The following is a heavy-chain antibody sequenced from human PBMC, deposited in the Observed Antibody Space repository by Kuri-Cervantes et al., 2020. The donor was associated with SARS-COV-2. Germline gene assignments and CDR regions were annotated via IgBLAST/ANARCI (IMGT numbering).Heavy chain of an antibody. V-gene: IGHV3-23*03. CDR2: IYSGGSST. CDR3: AKDGASSVLHAHGY. J-gene: IGHJ4*02. CDR1: GFTFSSYS. Sequence: GGSLRLSCAASGFTFSSYSMNWVRQAPGKGLEWVSVIYSGGSSTYYADSVKGRFTISRDNSKSTLYLQMNSLRAEDTAVYYCAKDGASSVLHAHGYWGQGTLVTVSS. D-gene: IGHD6-6*01.